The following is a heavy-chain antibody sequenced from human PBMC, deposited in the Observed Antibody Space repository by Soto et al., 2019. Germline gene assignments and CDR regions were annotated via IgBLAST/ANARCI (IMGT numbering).Heavy chain of an antibody. J-gene: IGHJ5*02. CDR1: GYTFTGYY. V-gene: IGHV1-2*02. CDR3: ARFGPTGYCSGGSCSRWFDP. Sequence: QVQLVQSGAEVKKPGASVKVSCKASGYTFTGYYMHWVRQAPGQGLEWMGWINPSSGGTNYAQKCQGRVTMTRNTSIRQAYMEVYRLRSDDTAVYCCARFGPTGYCSGGSCSRWFDPWGQGTLVTVSS. CDR2: INPSSGGT. D-gene: IGHD2-15*01.